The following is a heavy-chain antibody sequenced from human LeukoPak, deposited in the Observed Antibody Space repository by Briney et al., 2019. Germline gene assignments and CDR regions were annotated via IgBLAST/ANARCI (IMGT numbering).Heavy chain of an antibody. Sequence: PGGSLRLSCAASGFTFRSYWMSWVRQAPVKGLEWVANIKQDESEKYYVESVKGRFTISRDNARKSLYLQMNSLRADDTALYYCARDGSPLDFWGQGTLVTVSS. J-gene: IGHJ4*02. CDR3: ARDGSPLDF. CDR1: GFTFRSYW. V-gene: IGHV3-7*03. CDR2: IKQDESEK.